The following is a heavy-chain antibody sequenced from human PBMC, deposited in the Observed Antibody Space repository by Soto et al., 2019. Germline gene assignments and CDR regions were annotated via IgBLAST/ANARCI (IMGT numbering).Heavy chain of an antibody. J-gene: IGHJ1*01. CDR3: ASTWGGVGATLEYFQH. Sequence: AETLSLTCTVSGGSISSYYWSWIRQPPGKGLEWIGYIYYSGSTNYNPSLKSRVTISVDTSKNQFSLKLSSVTAADTAVYYCASTWGGVGATLEYFQHWGQGTLVTVSS. V-gene: IGHV4-59*01. CDR1: GGSISSYY. CDR2: IYYSGST. D-gene: IGHD1-26*01.